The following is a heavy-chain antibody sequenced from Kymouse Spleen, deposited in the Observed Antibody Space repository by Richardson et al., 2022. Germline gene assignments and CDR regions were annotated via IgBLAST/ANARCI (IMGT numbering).Heavy chain of an antibody. D-gene: IGHD5-18,IGHD5-18*01. Sequence: QVQLQQWGAGLLKPSETLSLTCAVYGGSFSGYYWSWIRQPPGKGLEWIGEINHSGSTNYNPSLKSRVTISVDTSKNQFSLKLSSVTAADTAVYYCARNGYSYGDYWGQGTLVTVSS. J-gene: IGHJ4*02. CDR1: GGSFSGYY. CDR2: INHSGST. V-gene: IGHV4-34*01. CDR3: ARNGYSYGDY.